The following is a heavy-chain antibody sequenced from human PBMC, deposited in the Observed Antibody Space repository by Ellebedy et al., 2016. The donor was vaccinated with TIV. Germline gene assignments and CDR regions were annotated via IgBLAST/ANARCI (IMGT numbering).Heavy chain of an antibody. J-gene: IGHJ5*02. CDR1: GGFVNDRNYY. CDR3: ARMYTRQGWFDP. V-gene: IGHV4-61*01. CDR2: VYYTGNI. D-gene: IGHD2-8*01. Sequence: SETLSLXCTVFGGFVNDRNYYWTWIRQPPGRGLEWIGYVYYTGNINYNPSLRSRVTISVDTSKNQFSLKLSSVTAADTAFYYCARMYTRQGWFDPWGQGTLVTVSS.